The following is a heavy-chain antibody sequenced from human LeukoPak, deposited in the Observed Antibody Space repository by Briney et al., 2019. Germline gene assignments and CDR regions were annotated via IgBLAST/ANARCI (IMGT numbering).Heavy chain of an antibody. V-gene: IGHV1-69*04. CDR1: GGTFSSYA. CDR3: ARGGDFWSGYTHFDY. J-gene: IGHJ4*02. D-gene: IGHD3-3*01. CDR2: IIPILGIA. Sequence: ASVKVSCKASGGTFSSYAISWVRQAPGQGLEWMGRIIPILGIANYAQKFQGRVTITADKSTSTAYMELSSLRSEDTAVYYCARGGDFWSGYTHFDYWGQGTLVTVSS.